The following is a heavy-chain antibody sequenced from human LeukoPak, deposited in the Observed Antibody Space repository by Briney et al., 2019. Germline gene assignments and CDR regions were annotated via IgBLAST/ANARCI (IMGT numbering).Heavy chain of an antibody. CDR2: IYSGGST. D-gene: IGHD6-19*01. Sequence: GGSLRLSCAASGFTVSSNYMSWVRQAPGEGLEWVSVIYSGGSTYYADSVKGRFTISRDNSKNTLYLQMNSLRAEDTAVYYCARDPGSSGWLSNWGQGTLVNVSS. CDR1: GFTVSSNY. J-gene: IGHJ4*02. CDR3: ARDPGSSGWLSN. V-gene: IGHV3-66*02.